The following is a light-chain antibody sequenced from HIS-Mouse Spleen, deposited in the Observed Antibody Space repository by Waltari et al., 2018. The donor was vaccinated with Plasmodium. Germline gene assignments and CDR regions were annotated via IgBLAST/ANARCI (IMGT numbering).Light chain of an antibody. CDR3: QTWGTGRGV. J-gene: IGLJ2*01. V-gene: IGLV4-69*01. Sequence: QLVLTQSPSASASLGASVKLTCTLSSGHSSYAIAWHQQQPEQGPRYLMKLNSDGSHSKGDGIPDRFSGSSSGAGRYLTISSLQSEDEADYYSQTWGTGRGVFGGGTKLTVL. CDR1: SGHSSYA. CDR2: LNSDGSH.